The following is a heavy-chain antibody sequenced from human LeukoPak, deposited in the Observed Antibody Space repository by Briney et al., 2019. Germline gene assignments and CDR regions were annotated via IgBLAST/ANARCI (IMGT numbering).Heavy chain of an antibody. V-gene: IGHV4-34*01. Sequence: SETLSLTCTVSGGSISSYYWSWIRQPPGKGLEWIGEIKHSGSTNYNPSLKSRVTISVDTSKNQFSLKLSSVTAADTAVYYCARFGDHYYYYYMDVWGKGTTVTISS. CDR3: ARFGDHYYYYYMDV. D-gene: IGHD3-10*01. J-gene: IGHJ6*03. CDR1: GGSISSYY. CDR2: IKHSGST.